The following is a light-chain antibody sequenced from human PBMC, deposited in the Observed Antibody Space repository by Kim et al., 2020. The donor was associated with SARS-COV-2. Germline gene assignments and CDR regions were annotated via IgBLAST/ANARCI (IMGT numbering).Light chain of an antibody. CDR1: QGITRI. CDR2: DAS. J-gene: IGKJ3*01. Sequence: VSPGDRATLACRASQGITRILAWYQQKPGQAPRLLIYDASNRATGSPARFSGSGSGTEFTLNISSLQSEDFAGYYCQHYNKWPFTFGPGTKVDIK. CDR3: QHYNKWPFT. V-gene: IGKV3D-15*01.